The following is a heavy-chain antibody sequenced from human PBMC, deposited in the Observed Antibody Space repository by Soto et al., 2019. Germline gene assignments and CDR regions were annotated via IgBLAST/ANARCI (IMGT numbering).Heavy chain of an antibody. V-gene: IGHV3-7*01. CDR3: ARDHRDSTYSVSDY. D-gene: IGHD2-15*01. CDR1: GFTFSSYW. J-gene: IGHJ4*02. Sequence: EVQLVESEGGLVQPGESLRLSCVASGFTFSSYWLSWLGQTPGKGLEWVANIRQDGSEKYYVDSVKGRFTISRDNAKNSLYLQMNSLRAEDAAVYYCARDHRDSTYSVSDYWGQGTLVTVSS. CDR2: IRQDGSEK.